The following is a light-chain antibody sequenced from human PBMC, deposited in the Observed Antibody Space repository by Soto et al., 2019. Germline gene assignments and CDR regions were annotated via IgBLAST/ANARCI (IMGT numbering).Light chain of an antibody. J-gene: IGLJ1*01. CDR3: AVWDDSVRGYV. CDR2: SNH. Sequence: QSVVTQPHSASGTAGQRVTISCSGTSSNIGRNSVYWYQQLPGTAPKLLIYSNHQRPSGVPDRFSGYKSGTSASLAISGLRSEDEADYYCAVWDDSVRGYVFATGTKLTVL. V-gene: IGLV1-47*02. CDR1: SSNIGRNS.